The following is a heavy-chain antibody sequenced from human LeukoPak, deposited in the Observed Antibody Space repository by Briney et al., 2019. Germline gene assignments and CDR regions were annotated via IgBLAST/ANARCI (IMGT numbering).Heavy chain of an antibody. CDR2: ISGSGAST. D-gene: IGHD3-9*01. V-gene: IGHV3-23*01. J-gene: IGHJ4*03. Sequence: GGSLRLSCAASGFTFSTYAMSWVRQAPGKGLEWVSAISGSGASTYYADSVKGRFTISRDNSKNTLSLQMNSLRAEDTAVYYCAKDILSQYGGGYFDYWGQGTLVTVSS. CDR3: AKDILSQYGGGYFDY. CDR1: GFTFSTYA.